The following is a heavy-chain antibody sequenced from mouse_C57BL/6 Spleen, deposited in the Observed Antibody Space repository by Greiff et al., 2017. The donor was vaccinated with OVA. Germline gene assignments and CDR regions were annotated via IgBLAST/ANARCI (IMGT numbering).Heavy chain of an antibody. V-gene: IGHV1-18*01. CDR1: GYTFTDYN. CDR3: ARDYGSSSWFAY. CDR2: INPNNGGT. J-gene: IGHJ3*01. D-gene: IGHD1-1*01. Sequence: EVQRVESGPELVKPGASVKIPCKASGYTFTDYNMDWVKQSHGKSLEWIGDINPNNGGTIYNQKFKGKATLTVDKSSSTAYMELRSLTSEDTAVYYCARDYGSSSWFAYWGQGTLVTVSA.